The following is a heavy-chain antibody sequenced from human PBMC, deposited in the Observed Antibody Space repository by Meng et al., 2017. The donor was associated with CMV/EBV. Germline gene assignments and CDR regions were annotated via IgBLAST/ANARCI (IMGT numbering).Heavy chain of an antibody. CDR3: ARDDCSSTSCYREDWFDP. V-gene: IGHV1-69*04. D-gene: IGHD2-2*01. Sequence: FHSYTISWVGQDPGQGLKWMGRIIPILGIENYEQKFQGRVTITADKSTSTAYMELSSLRSEDTAVYYCARDDCSSTSCYREDWFDPWGQGTLVTVSS. CDR1: FHSYT. J-gene: IGHJ5*02. CDR2: IIPILGIE.